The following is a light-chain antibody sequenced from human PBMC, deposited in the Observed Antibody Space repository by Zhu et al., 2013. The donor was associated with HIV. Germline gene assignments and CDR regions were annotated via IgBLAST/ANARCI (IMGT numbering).Light chain of an antibody. CDR3: QHRANWPRT. J-gene: IGKJ1*01. CDR2: DAS. Sequence: TQSPGTLSLSLGQTAILSCRASQAISHNFLAWYQHKPGRAPRLLIYDASNRATGIPARFSGSGSGTDFTLTISSLEPEDSALYYCQHRANWPRTFGQGPRWKS. CDR1: QAISHNF. V-gene: IGKV3-11*01.